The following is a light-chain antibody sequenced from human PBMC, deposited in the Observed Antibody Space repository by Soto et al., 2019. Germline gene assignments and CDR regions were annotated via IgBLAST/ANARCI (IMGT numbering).Light chain of an antibody. CDR1: SSDVGGYNY. V-gene: IGLV2-14*01. J-gene: IGLJ1*01. Sequence: ALTQPASVSGSPGQSITISCTGTSSDVGGYNYVSWYQQHPGKAPKLMIYDVSNRPSGVSNRFSGSKSGNTASLTISGLQAEDEADYYCSSYTSSSTPFYVFGTGTKLTVL. CDR2: DVS. CDR3: SSYTSSSTPFYV.